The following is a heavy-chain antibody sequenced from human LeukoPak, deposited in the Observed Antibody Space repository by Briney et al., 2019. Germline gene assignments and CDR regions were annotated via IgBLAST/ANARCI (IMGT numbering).Heavy chain of an antibody. J-gene: IGHJ5*02. CDR1: GFTFSSYA. V-gene: IGHV3-30-3*01. Sequence: PGGSLRLSCAASGFTFSSYAMHWVRQAPGKGLEWVAVISYDGSNKYYADSVKGRFTISRDNSKNTLYLQMNSLRAEDTAVYYCARDYSGTSVVSATCAGSWGQGTLVTVSS. CDR2: ISYDGSNK. CDR3: ARDYSGTSVVSATCAGS. D-gene: IGHD2-15*01.